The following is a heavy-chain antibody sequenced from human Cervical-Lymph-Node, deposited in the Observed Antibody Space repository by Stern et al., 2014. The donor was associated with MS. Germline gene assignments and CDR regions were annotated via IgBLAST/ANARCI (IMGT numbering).Heavy chain of an antibody. D-gene: IGHD4-17*01. J-gene: IGHJ3*01. CDR3: VLPSKVTTAAFDV. Sequence: VQLVESGAEVKKPGSSVKVSCKASGGTFTRFSIHWVRQVPGQSLEWMGGIIPIFDTPNLAQKFQGRVTITADSSTSTVYMALNSLRSDDTAVYYCVLPSKVTTAAFDVWGRGTMVTVSS. V-gene: IGHV1-69*06. CDR1: GGTFTRFS. CDR2: IIPIFDTP.